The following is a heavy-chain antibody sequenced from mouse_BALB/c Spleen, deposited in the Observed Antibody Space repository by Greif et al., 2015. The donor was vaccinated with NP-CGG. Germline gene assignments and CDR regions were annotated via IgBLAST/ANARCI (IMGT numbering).Heavy chain of an antibody. J-gene: IGHJ3*01. CDR2: LNPSNGGT. Sequence: QVQLQQSGAELVKPGASVKLSCKASGYTFTSYYMYWVKQRPGQGLEWIGDLNPSNGGTNFNEKFKSKATLTVDKSSSTAYMQLSSLTSEDSAVYYCTRSRFGNYVAYWGQGTLVTVSA. D-gene: IGHD2-1*01. CDR3: TRSRFGNYVAY. CDR1: GYTFTSYY. V-gene: IGHV1S81*02.